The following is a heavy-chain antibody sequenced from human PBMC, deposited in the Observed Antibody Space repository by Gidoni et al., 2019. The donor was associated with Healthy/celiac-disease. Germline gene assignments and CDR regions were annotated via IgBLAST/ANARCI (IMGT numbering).Heavy chain of an antibody. V-gene: IGHV3-21*01. CDR3: AGAYDFWSGYSPMDV. CDR2: SSSSSSYI. D-gene: IGHD3-3*01. CDR1: GFTFSSYS. J-gene: IGHJ6*02. Sequence: EVQLVESGGGLVKPGGSLRLSCAGSGFTFSSYSMNWVRQAPGKGMEWVSSSSSSSSYIYYADSVKGRFTISRDNAKNSLYLQMNSLRAEDTAVYYCAGAYDFWSGYSPMDVWGQGTTVTVSS.